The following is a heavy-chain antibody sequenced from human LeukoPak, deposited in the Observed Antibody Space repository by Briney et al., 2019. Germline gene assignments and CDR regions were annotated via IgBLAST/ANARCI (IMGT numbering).Heavy chain of an antibody. CDR1: GFTFSSYA. V-gene: IGHV3-30-3*01. J-gene: IGHJ4*02. CDR3: AGNY. CDR2: ISYDGSNK. Sequence: GGSLRLSCAASGFTFSSYAMHWVRQAPGKGLEWVAVISYDGSNKYYADSVKGRFTISRDNAKNSLYLQMNSLRAEDTAVYYCAGNYWGQGTLVTVSS.